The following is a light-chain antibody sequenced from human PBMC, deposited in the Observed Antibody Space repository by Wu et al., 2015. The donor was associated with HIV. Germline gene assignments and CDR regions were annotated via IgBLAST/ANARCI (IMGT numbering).Light chain of an antibody. Sequence: EIIMTQSPVTLSASPGERVTLSCRASHNVRDNLAWYQQKPGQSPRLLIYSASTRAAGIPARFSGSGSGTEFTLTISSLQSEDLAVXHCHQYNHGPDFGQGTK. CDR1: HNVRDN. J-gene: IGKJ1*01. CDR2: SAS. CDR3: HQYNHGPD. V-gene: IGKV3D-15*01.